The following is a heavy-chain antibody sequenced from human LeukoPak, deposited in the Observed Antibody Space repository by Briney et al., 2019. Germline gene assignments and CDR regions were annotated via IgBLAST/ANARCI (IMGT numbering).Heavy chain of an antibody. J-gene: IGHJ4*02. CDR3: ARDVGRSYGLDY. D-gene: IGHD3-16*01. Sequence: ASVKVSCEASGYTFTSYGISWVRQAPGQGLEWMGWISAYNGNTDYAQSLQGRVTMTIDTSTSTVYMELRSLRSDDTAVYYCARDVGRSYGLDYWGQGTLVTVSS. CDR1: GYTFTSYG. CDR2: ISAYNGNT. V-gene: IGHV1-18*01.